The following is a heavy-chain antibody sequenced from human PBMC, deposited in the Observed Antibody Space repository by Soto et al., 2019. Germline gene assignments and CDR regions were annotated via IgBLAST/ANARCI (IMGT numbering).Heavy chain of an antibody. CDR2: IYYSGST. V-gene: IGHV4-59*01. CDR1: GGSISSYY. D-gene: IGHD6-19*01. CDR3: ARDHGSGWQGNWFDP. J-gene: IGHJ5*02. Sequence: SETLSLTCTVSGGSISSYYWSWIRQPPGKGLEWIGYIYYSGSTNYNPSLKSRVTISVDASKNQFSLKLSSVTAADTAVYYCARDHGSGWQGNWFDPWGQGTLVTVSS.